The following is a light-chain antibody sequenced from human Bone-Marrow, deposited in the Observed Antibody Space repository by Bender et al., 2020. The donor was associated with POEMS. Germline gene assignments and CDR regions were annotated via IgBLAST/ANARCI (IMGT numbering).Light chain of an antibody. V-gene: IGLV1-44*01. CDR1: SSNIGTNP. CDR2: INN. CDR3: AAWEDSLNGWV. Sequence: QSVLTQPPSASGTPGQRVTISCSGSSSNIGTNPVNWYQQLPGTAPKLLIYINNQRPSGVPDRFSGSMSGTSAFLAISGLQSEDEADYYCAAWEDSLNGWVFGGGTKLTVL. J-gene: IGLJ3*02.